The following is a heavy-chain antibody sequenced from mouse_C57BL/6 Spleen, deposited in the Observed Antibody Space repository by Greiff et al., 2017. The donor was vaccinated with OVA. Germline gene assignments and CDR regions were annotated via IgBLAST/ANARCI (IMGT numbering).Heavy chain of an antibody. D-gene: IGHD1-1*01. CDR2: ISYDGSN. Sequence: EVQLQESGPGLVKPSQSLSLTCSVTGYSITSGYYWNWIRQFPGNKLEWMGYISYDGSNNYNPSLKNRISITRDTSKNQFFLKLNSVTTEDTATYYCAREGAGDYGSSYAYYAMDYWGQGTSVTVSS. J-gene: IGHJ4*01. CDR3: AREGAGDYGSSYAYYAMDY. CDR1: GYSITSGYY. V-gene: IGHV3-6*01.